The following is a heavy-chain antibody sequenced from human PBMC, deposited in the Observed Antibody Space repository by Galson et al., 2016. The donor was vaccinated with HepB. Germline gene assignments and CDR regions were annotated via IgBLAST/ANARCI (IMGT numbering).Heavy chain of an antibody. Sequence: SVKVSCKASGYTFTSYGISWVRQAPGQGLEWMGWISTYAGDTNYAQNLQGRVTMTTGTSTTTAYMELRSLRSDDTAMYYCARDWYCSAGSCYDAFDIWGQGTMVTVSA. V-gene: IGHV1-18*01. J-gene: IGHJ3*02. D-gene: IGHD2-15*01. CDR3: ARDWYCSAGSCYDAFDI. CDR2: ISTYAGDT. CDR1: GYTFTSYG.